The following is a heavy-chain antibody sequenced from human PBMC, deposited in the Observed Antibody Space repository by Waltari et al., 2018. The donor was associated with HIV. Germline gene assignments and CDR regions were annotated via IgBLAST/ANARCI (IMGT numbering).Heavy chain of an antibody. Sequence: QVQLVQSGAEVKKPGSSVKVSCKASGGTFSSYAISWVRQAPGQGLEWMGGTIPIFGTANYAQKFQGRVTITADESTSTAYMELSSLRSEDTAVYYCATLTAERYIAAAGHYWGQGTLVTVSS. D-gene: IGHD6-13*01. V-gene: IGHV1-69*01. CDR1: GGTFSSYA. CDR3: ATLTAERYIAAAGHY. CDR2: TIPIFGTA. J-gene: IGHJ4*02.